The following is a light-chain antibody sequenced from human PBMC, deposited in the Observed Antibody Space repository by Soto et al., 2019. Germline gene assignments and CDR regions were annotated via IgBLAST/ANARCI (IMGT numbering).Light chain of an antibody. J-gene: IGKJ5*01. Sequence: EVVLTQAPGTLCLSPGERATLCCRASQTVRNNYLAWYQQKPGQAPRLLIYDASSRATGIPDRFSGGGSGTDFTLTISRLEPEDFAVYYCQQYGSSPPITFGQGTRLEIK. CDR3: QQYGSSPPIT. CDR1: QTVRNNY. V-gene: IGKV3-20*01. CDR2: DAS.